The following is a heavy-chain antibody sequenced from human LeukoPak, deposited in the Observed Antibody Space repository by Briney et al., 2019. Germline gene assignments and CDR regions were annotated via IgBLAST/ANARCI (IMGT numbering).Heavy chain of an antibody. CDR1: GGSISSSNYY. V-gene: IGHV4-39*01. CDR2: IYYSGNT. D-gene: IGHD6-19*01. Sequence: SETLSLTCAVSGGSISSSNYYWGWIRQPPGQGLEWIGSIYYSGNTYYNPSLKSRVTISVDMSKNQFSLKLSSVTATDTAVYYCARRRAGRDWFDPWGQGTLVTVSS. CDR3: ARRRAGRDWFDP. J-gene: IGHJ5*02.